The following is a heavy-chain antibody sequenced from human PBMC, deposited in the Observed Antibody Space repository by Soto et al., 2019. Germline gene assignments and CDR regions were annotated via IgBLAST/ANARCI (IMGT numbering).Heavy chain of an antibody. J-gene: IGHJ5*02. Sequence: SQTLSLTCAISGDSVSSNSAAWNWIRQSPSRGLEWLGRTYYRSKWYNDYAVSVKGRITINPDTSKNQFSLQLNSVTPEDTAVYYCAHTPIAAAGANWFDPWGQGTLVTVSS. CDR1: GDSVSSNSAA. CDR2: TYYRSKWYN. D-gene: IGHD6-13*01. V-gene: IGHV6-1*01. CDR3: AHTPIAAAGANWFDP.